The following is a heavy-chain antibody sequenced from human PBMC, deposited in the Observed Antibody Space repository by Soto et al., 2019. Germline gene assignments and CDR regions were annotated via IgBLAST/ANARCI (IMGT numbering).Heavy chain of an antibody. Sequence: PGGSLRLSCAASGFTFSNAWMSWVRQAPGKGLEWVGRIKSKTDGGTTDYAAPVKGRFTISRDDSKNTLYLQMNSLKTEDTAVYYCXTDLSYSYVYYYYGMDVWGQGTTVTVSS. V-gene: IGHV3-15*01. D-gene: IGHD5-18*01. J-gene: IGHJ6*02. CDR1: GFTFSNAW. CDR2: IKSKTDGGTT. CDR3: XTDLSYSYVYYYYGMDV.